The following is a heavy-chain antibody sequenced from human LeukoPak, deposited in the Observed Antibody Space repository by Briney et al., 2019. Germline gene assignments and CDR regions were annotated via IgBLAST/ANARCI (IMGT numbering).Heavy chain of an antibody. CDR2: IHYTGIT. Sequence: KPSETLSLTCIVSGGSMNNYYWSWIRQPPGKGLEWIAYIHYTGITNYNPFLKSRVTISLDTSKNQFYLKLNSVTAADTAFFYCARILEGSGAAFDIWGQGTMVTVSS. J-gene: IGHJ3*02. D-gene: IGHD1-26*01. CDR1: GGSMNNYY. V-gene: IGHV4-59*01. CDR3: ARILEGSGAAFDI.